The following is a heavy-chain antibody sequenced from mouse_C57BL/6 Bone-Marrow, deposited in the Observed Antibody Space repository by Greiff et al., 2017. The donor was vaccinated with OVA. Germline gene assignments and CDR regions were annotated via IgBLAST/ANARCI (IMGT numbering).Heavy chain of an antibody. CDR3: APIYYGNYDYAMDY. Sequence: VQRVESGPGLVAPSQSLSITCTVSGFSLTSYGVDWVRQPPGKGLEWLGVIWGGGSTNYNSALMSRLSISKDNSKSQVFLKMNSLQTDDTAMYYCAPIYYGNYDYAMDYWGQGTSVTVSS. D-gene: IGHD2-1*01. V-gene: IGHV2-9*01. CDR2: IWGGGST. J-gene: IGHJ4*01. CDR1: GFSLTSYG.